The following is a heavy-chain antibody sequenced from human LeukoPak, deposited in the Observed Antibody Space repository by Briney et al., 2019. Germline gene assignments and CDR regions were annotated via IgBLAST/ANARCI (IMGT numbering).Heavy chain of an antibody. V-gene: IGHV3-20*01. CDR3: ARGARDSSGYYLYYFDY. CDR2: INWNGGST. CDR1: GFTFSSYA. Sequence: TGGSLRLSCAASGFTFSSYAMSWVRQAPGKGLEWVSGINWNGGSTGYADSVKGRFTISRDNAKNSLYLQMNSLRAEDTALYHCARGARDSSGYYLYYFDYWGQGTLVTVSS. D-gene: IGHD3-22*01. J-gene: IGHJ4*02.